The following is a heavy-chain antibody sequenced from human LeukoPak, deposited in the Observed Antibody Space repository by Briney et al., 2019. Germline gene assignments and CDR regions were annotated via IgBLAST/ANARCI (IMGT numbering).Heavy chain of an antibody. D-gene: IGHD6-13*01. CDR1: GYTFTDYY. CDR2: INPHSGGT. V-gene: IGHV1-2*02. Sequence: GASGRSSGKASGYTFTDYYIHWVRKAPGQGLEWMGWINPHSGGTNYARKSSEKVTPSQYTSISTAYMELSGLTSDDTAVFYCAKNLRVAATGSFVAFDIWGQG. CDR3: AKNLRVAATGSFVAFDI. J-gene: IGHJ3*02.